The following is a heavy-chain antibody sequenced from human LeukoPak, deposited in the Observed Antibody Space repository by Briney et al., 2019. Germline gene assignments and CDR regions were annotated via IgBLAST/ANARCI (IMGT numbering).Heavy chain of an antibody. J-gene: IGHJ6*02. Sequence: PGGSLRLSCAASGFTFSSYSMNWVRQAPGKGLEWASYISSSSSTIYYADSVKGRFTISRDNAKNSLYLQMNSLRAEDTAVYYCAISGSDYDFWSGYYSIYGMDVWGQGTTVTVSS. D-gene: IGHD3-3*01. CDR1: GFTFSSYS. V-gene: IGHV3-48*01. CDR3: AISGSDYDFWSGYYSIYGMDV. CDR2: ISSSSSTI.